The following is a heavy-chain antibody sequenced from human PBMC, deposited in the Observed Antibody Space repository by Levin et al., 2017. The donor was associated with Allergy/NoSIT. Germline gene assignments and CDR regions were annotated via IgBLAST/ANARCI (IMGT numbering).Heavy chain of an antibody. D-gene: IGHD2-2*01. CDR3: SRGPYCSSTSCPNEPFGV. Sequence: GESLKISCTASGFRFGDEAMTWFRQAPGKGLEWVGFIRSKRYGGTMESAASVKGRFIISRDDSKSIAYLQMNSLKSDDTAVYYCSRGPYCSSTSCPNEPFGVWGPGTMVTVSS. V-gene: IGHV3-49*03. J-gene: IGHJ3*01. CDR2: IRSKRYGGTM. CDR1: GFRFGDEA.